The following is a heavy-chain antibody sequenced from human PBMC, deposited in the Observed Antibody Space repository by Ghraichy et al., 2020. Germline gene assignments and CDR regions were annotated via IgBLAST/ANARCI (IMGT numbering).Heavy chain of an antibody. V-gene: IGHV3-74*01. D-gene: IGHD4-23*01. CDR1: GFAFSDYW. CDR2: INSDGSST. J-gene: IGHJ4*02. Sequence: GGSLRLSCAATGFAFSDYWMHWVRQVPGKGLVWVSRINSDGSSTTYAGSGKGRFTISRDNAKNTLYLEMSSLRPKDTALYYCARDGDFDFGGNSLGYWGQGTLVTVSA. CDR3: ARDGDFDFGGNSLGY.